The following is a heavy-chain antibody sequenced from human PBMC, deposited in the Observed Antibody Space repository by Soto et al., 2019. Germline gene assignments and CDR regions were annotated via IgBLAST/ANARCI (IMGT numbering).Heavy chain of an antibody. D-gene: IGHD2-2*01. J-gene: IGHJ5*01. Sequence: PGGSLRLSCVASGFALSSFSMSLVRQTPGKGLEWVSSITTGNDYISYADSVKGRFTISRDNAKNSLFLQMNSLRAEDTALYFCARDSSTSLFDSWGQGTLVTVSS. V-gene: IGHV3-21*01. CDR3: ARDSSTSLFDS. CDR1: GFALSSFS. CDR2: ITTGNDYI.